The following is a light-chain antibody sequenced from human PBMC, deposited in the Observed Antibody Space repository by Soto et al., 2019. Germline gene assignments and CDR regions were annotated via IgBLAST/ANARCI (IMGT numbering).Light chain of an antibody. CDR2: DAS. Sequence: DIQMTQSPSSLSASVGDRVTNTCQASQDISNYLIWYQQKPGKAPKLLIYDASNLETGVPSRFSGSGSGTDFTFTISSLQPEDIATYYCQQYDNLPPLFTFGPGTKVDIK. V-gene: IGKV1-33*01. CDR1: QDISNY. CDR3: QQYDNLPPLFT. J-gene: IGKJ3*01.